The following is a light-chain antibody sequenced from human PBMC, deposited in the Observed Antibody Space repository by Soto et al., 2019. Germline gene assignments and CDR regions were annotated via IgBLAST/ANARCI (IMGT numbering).Light chain of an antibody. Sequence: DIQMTQSPSTLSASVGDRVTITCRASQSISSWLAWYQQKPGKAPKLLIYDASSLESGVPSRFSGSGSETELTLTISSLQPDDFATYYSQQYTSYSQTCRQGTKVEIK. CDR2: DAS. CDR3: QQYTSYSQT. V-gene: IGKV1-5*01. CDR1: QSISSW. J-gene: IGKJ1*01.